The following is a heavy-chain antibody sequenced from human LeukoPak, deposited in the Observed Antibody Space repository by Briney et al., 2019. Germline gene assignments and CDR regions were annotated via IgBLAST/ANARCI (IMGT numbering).Heavy chain of an antibody. J-gene: IGHJ2*01. Sequence: GGTLRLSCAASGFTFSSYGMSWVRQAPGKGLEWVSAISGSGGSTYYADSVKGRFTISRDNSRDRLYLETNSLGAEDTAVYYCARDRMGAIMYFDVWGRGTLVTVSS. V-gene: IGHV3-23*01. CDR2: ISGSGGST. CDR1: GFTFSSYG. CDR3: ARDRMGAIMYFDV. D-gene: IGHD3-10*01.